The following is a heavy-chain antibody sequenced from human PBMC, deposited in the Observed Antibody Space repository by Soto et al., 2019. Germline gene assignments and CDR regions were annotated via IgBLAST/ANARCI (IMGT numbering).Heavy chain of an antibody. CDR3: ATPDYSNYSYYYGMDV. V-gene: IGHV3-23*01. Sequence: EVQLLESGGGLVQPGGSLRLSCAASGFTFSSYAMSWVRQAPGKGLEWVSAVSGSGGSTYYADSVKGRFTISRDNSKNTLYLQMNSLRAEDTAVYYCATPDYSNYSYYYGMDVWGQGTTVTVSS. CDR1: GFTFSSYA. D-gene: IGHD4-4*01. CDR2: VSGSGGST. J-gene: IGHJ6*02.